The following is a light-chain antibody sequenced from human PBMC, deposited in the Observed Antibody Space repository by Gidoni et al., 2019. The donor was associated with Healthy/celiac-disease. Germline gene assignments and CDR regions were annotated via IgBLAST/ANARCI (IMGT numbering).Light chain of an antibody. J-gene: IGKJ4*01. V-gene: IGKV1-39*01. CDR1: QSISSY. Sequence: DIQMTQSPSSLSASVGDRVTITCRASQSISSYLNWYQQKPGKAPKLLIYAASSLQSGVPSRFSGSGSGTDFTLTISSLQPEDFATCYCQQSYPPLTFGGXTKVEIK. CDR2: AAS. CDR3: QQSYPPLT.